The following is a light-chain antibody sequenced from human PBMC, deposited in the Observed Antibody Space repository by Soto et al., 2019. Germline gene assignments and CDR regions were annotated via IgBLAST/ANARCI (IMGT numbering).Light chain of an antibody. CDR2: DAS. Sequence: DIHMAKYPSTLSASLVESVTITCRTSQRISSWLAWYQQKPGKAPKLLIYDASSLESGVPSRFSGSGSGTEFTLTISSLQPDDFAAYYCQQYNSFSPGTFGQGGKVDI. CDR1: QRISSW. V-gene: IGKV1-5*01. CDR3: QQYNSFSPGT. J-gene: IGKJ1*01.